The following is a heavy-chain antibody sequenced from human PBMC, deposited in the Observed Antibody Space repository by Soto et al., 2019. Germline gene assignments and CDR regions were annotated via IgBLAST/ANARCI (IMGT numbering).Heavy chain of an antibody. CDR2: INPSGGST. CDR3: AGDRGYYGSGSYFFGGMDV. CDR1: GYTFTSYY. D-gene: IGHD3-10*01. V-gene: IGHV1-46*01. J-gene: IGHJ6*02. Sequence: GASVKVSCKASGYTFTSYYMHWVRQAPGQGLEWMGIINPSGGSTSYAQKFQGRVTMTRDTSTSTVYMELSSLRSEDTAVYYCAGDRGYYGSGSYFFGGMDVWGQGTTVTVSS.